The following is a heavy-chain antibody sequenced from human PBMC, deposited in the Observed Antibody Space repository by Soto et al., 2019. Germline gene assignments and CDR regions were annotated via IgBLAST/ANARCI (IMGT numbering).Heavy chain of an antibody. CDR1: GDSVSSNSAA. CDR2: TYYRSKWYD. CDR3: TRGAGRGYCTGNTCYSPYNYYGMDV. Sequence: SQTLSLPCAISGDSVSSNSAAWNWVRQSPSRGLEWLGRTYYRSKWYDDYAVSVKSRITIKPDTSKNQFSLQLNVVTPEDSAVYYCTRGAGRGYCTGNTCYSPYNYYGMDVWGQGTTVTVSS. D-gene: IGHD2-15*01. V-gene: IGHV6-1*01. J-gene: IGHJ6*02.